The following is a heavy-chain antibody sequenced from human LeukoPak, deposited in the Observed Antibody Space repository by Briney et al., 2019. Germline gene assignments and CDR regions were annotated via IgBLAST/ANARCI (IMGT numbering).Heavy chain of an antibody. CDR3: ARDVDTAYYFDY. CDR2: INHSGST. Sequence: SETLSLTCAVYGGSFSGYYWSWIRQPPGKGLEWIGEINHSGSTYYNPSLKSRVTISVDTSKNQFSLKLSSVTAADTAVYYCARDVDTAYYFDYWGQGTLVTVSS. D-gene: IGHD5-18*01. J-gene: IGHJ4*02. CDR1: GGSFSGYY. V-gene: IGHV4-34*01.